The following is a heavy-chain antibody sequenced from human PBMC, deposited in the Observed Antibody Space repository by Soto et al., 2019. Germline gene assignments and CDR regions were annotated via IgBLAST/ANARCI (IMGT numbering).Heavy chain of an antibody. CDR1: GFIFSHYG. CDR2: ISGDGTKT. V-gene: IGHV3-23*01. J-gene: IGHJ4*02. Sequence: EVQLWESGGGSVQSGGSLRLSCAASGFIFSHYGMSWVRQAPGKGLEWVSSISGDGTKTYDADSVKGRFTISRDNSEKTADVQRTILRVEDTAVYYCAKVGCTAGAWENDFWGQGTLVSVSS. CDR3: AKVGCTAGAWENDF. D-gene: IGHD2-8*02.